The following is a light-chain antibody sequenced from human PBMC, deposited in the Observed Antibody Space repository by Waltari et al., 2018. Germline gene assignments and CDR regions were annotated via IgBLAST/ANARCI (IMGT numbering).Light chain of an antibody. CDR1: QSVTNY. J-gene: IGKJ4*01. Sequence: DIVLTQSPAILSLSPGERASPSCRASQSVTNYLAWYQQKPGQAPRLLIYDTSNRATGIPARFSGSGFGTDVTLTISSLEPEDFAVYYCQQRRDWPLTFGGGTKVEIK. CDR2: DTS. V-gene: IGKV3-11*01. CDR3: QQRRDWPLT.